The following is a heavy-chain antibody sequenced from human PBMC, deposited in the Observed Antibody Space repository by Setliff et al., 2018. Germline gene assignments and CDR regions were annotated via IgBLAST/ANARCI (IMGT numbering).Heavy chain of an antibody. D-gene: IGHD3-10*02. CDR3: VGAGTCSY. Sequence: GGSLRLSCAASEFTFNKYWMTWVRQAPGKGLEWVASIGASGHNTRYADFVEGRFAISRDNSGSILYLLMNSLRTEDTAVYYCVGAGTCSYWGQGTLVTVSS. J-gene: IGHJ4*02. CDR1: EFTFNKYW. V-gene: IGHV3-23*01. CDR2: IGASGHNT.